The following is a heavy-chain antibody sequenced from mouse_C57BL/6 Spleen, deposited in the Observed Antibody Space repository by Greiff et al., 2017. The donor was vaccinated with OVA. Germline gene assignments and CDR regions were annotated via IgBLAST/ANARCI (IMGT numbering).Heavy chain of an antibody. Sequence: VQVVESGAELVKPGASVKISCKASGYAFSSYWMNWVKQRPGKGLEWIGQIYPGDGDTNYNGKFKGKATLTADKSSSTAYMQLSSLTSEDSAVYFCARGLTGGYFDVWGTGTTVTVSS. CDR2: IYPGDGDT. CDR1: GYAFSSYW. CDR3: ARGLTGGYFDV. D-gene: IGHD4-1*01. V-gene: IGHV1-80*01. J-gene: IGHJ1*03.